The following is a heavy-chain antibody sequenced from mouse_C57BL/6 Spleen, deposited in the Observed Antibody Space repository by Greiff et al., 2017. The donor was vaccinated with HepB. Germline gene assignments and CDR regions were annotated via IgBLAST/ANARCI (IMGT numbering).Heavy chain of an antibody. CDR1: GYAFSSSW. D-gene: IGHD2-1*01. J-gene: IGHJ2*01. Sequence: QVQLQQSGPELVKPGASVKISCKASGYAFSSSWMNWVKQRPGKGLEWIGRIYPGDGDTNYNGKFKGKATLTADKSSSTAYMQLSSPTSEDSAVYFCARCDGNYVFDYWGQGTTLTVSS. CDR2: IYPGDGDT. V-gene: IGHV1-82*01. CDR3: ARCDGNYVFDY.